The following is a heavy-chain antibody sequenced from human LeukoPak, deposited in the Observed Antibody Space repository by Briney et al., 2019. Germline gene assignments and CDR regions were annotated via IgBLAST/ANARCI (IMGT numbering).Heavy chain of an antibody. Sequence: SETLSLTCTVSGGSISSSSYYWGWIRQPPGKGLEWIGSIYYSGSTYYNPSLKSRVTISVDTSKNQFSLKLSSVTAADTAVYYCARHAPSTTLPPPDPLDYWGQGTLVTVSS. CDR2: IYYSGST. V-gene: IGHV4-39*01. CDR1: GGSISSSSYY. D-gene: IGHD4-17*01. CDR3: ARHAPSTTLPPPDPLDY. J-gene: IGHJ4*02.